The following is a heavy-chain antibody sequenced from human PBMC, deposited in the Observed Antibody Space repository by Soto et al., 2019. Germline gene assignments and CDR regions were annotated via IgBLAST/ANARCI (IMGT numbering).Heavy chain of an antibody. V-gene: IGHV1-69*12. CDR3: ARDLGSGYDPGDY. Sequence: QVQLGQSGAEVKKPGSSVKVSCKASGGTFSIYAVSWVRQAPGQGLEWMGGIIPIIGTRNYAQRFQGRITITGDESTSTAYMELSSLKSEDTAVYYCARDLGSGYDPGDYWGQGTLVTVSS. CDR2: IIPIIGTR. CDR1: GGTFSIYA. J-gene: IGHJ4*02. D-gene: IGHD5-12*01.